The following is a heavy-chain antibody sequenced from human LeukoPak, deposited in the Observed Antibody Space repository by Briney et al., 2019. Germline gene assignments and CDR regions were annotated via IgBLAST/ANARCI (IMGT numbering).Heavy chain of an antibody. Sequence: SETLSLTCTVSGGSISNYFWSWIRQPPGKGLEWIGYIYYSGSTNYNPSLKSRVTISVDTSKNQFSLKLSSVTAADTAVYYCARYSGSYYRAFDIWGQGTMVTVSS. CDR3: ARYSGSYYRAFDI. J-gene: IGHJ3*02. D-gene: IGHD1-26*01. V-gene: IGHV4-59*01. CDR1: GGSISNYF. CDR2: IYYSGST.